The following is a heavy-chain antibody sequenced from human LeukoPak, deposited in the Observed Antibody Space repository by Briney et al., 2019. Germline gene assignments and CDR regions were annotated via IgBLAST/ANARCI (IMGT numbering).Heavy chain of an antibody. CDR3: VKGVLYYDSSGEFDY. V-gene: IGHV3-9*01. CDR1: GFTFDDYA. D-gene: IGHD3-22*01. J-gene: IGHJ4*02. Sequence: TGGSLRLSCAASGFTFDDYAMHWVRQVPGKGLEWVSGISWNSGGIGYADSVKGRFTISRDNAKKSLYLQMNSLRAEDTALYYCVKGVLYYDSSGEFDYWGQGTLVTVSP. CDR2: ISWNSGGI.